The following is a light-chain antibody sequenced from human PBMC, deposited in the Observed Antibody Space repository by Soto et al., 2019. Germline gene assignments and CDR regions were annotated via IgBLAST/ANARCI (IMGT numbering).Light chain of an antibody. CDR3: QQYDTSPRT. CDR2: GTS. V-gene: IGKV3-20*01. J-gene: IGKJ2*01. Sequence: EIALTQSPGTLSLSPGERATLSCRASQTVSSNYLAWYQQKPGQAPRLLMYGTSNRATGIPDRFSGSGSGTDFTLTISRLEAEDFAVYYCQQYDTSPRTFGQGTKVDIK. CDR1: QTVSSNY.